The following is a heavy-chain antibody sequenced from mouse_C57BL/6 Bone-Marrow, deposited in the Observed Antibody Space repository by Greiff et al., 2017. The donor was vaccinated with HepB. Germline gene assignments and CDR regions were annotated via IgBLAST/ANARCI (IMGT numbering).Heavy chain of an antibody. CDR2: IDPSDSYT. Sequence: QVPLQQPGAELVRPGTSVTLSCKASGYTFTSYWMHWVKQRPGQGLEWIGVIDPSDSYTNYNQKFQGKATLTVDTSSSTAYLQLSSLTSEDSAGYYSANYYGSSLWNFDVWGTGTTVTVSS. CDR3: ANYYGSSLWNFDV. CDR1: GYTFTSYW. D-gene: IGHD1-1*01. J-gene: IGHJ1*03. V-gene: IGHV1-59*01.